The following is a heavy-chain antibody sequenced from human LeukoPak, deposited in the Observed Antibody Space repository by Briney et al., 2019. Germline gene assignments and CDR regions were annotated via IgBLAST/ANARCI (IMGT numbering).Heavy chain of an antibody. CDR1: GFTFSGYW. D-gene: IGHD3-16*01. CDR2: IKQDGSEK. Sequence: GSLRLSCAASGFTFSGYWMAWVRQAPGRGLEWVANIKQDGSEKNYVDPVKGRFSISRDNAKNSVYLQMDTLGAEDTAVYYCARDDYLGYWGQGTLVTVSS. J-gene: IGHJ4*02. V-gene: IGHV3-7*05. CDR3: ARDDYLGY.